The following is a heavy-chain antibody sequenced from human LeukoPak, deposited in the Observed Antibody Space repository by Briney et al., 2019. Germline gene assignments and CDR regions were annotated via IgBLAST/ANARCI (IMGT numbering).Heavy chain of an antibody. CDR3: ATARRVDNYYYYMDV. V-gene: IGHV4-34*01. CDR1: GGSFSGYY. D-gene: IGHD5-24*01. Sequence: KPSETLSLTCAVYGGSFSGYYWCWIRQPPGKGLEWIGEINHSGSTNYNPSLKSRVTISVDTSKNQFSLELSSVTAADTAVYYCATARRVDNYYYYMDVWGKGTTVTVSS. J-gene: IGHJ6*03. CDR2: INHSGST.